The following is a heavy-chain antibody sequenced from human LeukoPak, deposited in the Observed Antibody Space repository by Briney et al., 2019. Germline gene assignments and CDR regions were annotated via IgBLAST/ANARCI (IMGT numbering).Heavy chain of an antibody. CDR1: GFTFSSYG. D-gene: IGHD3-22*01. V-gene: IGHV3-33*01. Sequence: GGSLRLSCAASGFTFSSYGMHWVRQAPGKGLEWVAVIWYDGSNKYYADSVKGRFTISRGNSKNTLYLQMNSLRAEDTAVYYCARGFRVNPPFDYWGQGTLVTVSS. CDR3: ARGFRVNPPFDY. CDR2: IWYDGSNK. J-gene: IGHJ4*02.